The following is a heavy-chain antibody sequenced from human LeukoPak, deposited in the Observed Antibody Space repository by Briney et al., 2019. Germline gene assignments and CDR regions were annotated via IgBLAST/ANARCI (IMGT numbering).Heavy chain of an antibody. CDR2: IWYDGSNK. CDR3: ARGEQWLVPRGPYYYYGMDV. V-gene: IGHV3-33*01. CDR1: GFTFSSYG. Sequence: GGSLRLSCAASGFTFSSYGMHWVCQAPGKGLEWVAVIWYDGSNKYYADSVKGRFTISRDNSKNTLYLQMNSLRAEDTAVYYCARGEQWLVPRGPYYYYGMDVWGQGTTVTVSS. D-gene: IGHD6-19*01. J-gene: IGHJ6*02.